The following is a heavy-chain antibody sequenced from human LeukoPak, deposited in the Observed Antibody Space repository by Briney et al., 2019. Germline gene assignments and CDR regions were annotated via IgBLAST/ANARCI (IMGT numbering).Heavy chain of an antibody. CDR3: ARVDRQNWFDP. CDR2: MNPNNGNT. V-gene: IGHV1-8*01. D-gene: IGHD3-22*01. J-gene: IGHJ5*02. Sequence: ASVKVSCKASGYTFTNYDITWVRQASGEGLEWMGWMNPNNGNTGYAQRFQGRVTMTRDTSISTAYMELSRLRSDDTAVYYCARVDRQNWFDPWGQGTLVTVSS. CDR1: GYTFTNYD.